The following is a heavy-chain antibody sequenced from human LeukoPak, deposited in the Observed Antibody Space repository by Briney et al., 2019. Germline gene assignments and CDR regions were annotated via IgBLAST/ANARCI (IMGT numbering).Heavy chain of an antibody. Sequence: PGGSLRLSCAASGFSIGTYWMTWARQVPGKGLEWAANINQDGSGKSYVDSVKGRFTISRDNAKNSLYLQMNGLRADDTAVYYCARATQGYSSSFWGQGTLVTVSS. CDR2: INQDGSGK. J-gene: IGHJ4*02. CDR3: ARATQGYSSSF. V-gene: IGHV3-7*01. CDR1: GFSIGTYW. D-gene: IGHD6-13*01.